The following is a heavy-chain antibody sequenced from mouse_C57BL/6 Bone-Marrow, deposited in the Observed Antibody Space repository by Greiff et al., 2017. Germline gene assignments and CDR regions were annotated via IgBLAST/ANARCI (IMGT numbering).Heavy chain of an antibody. Sequence: EVQLMESGGGLVKPGGSLKLSCAASGFTFSSYAMPWVRQTPEKRLEWVATISDGGSYTYYPDNVKGRVTISRDNATNNLYLQMSYLKSEDTAVYYCARDGWWYFNVWGTGTAVTVSS. J-gene: IGHJ1*03. V-gene: IGHV5-4*01. CDR2: ISDGGSYT. CDR1: GFTFSSYA. CDR3: ARDGWWYFNV. D-gene: IGHD2-3*01.